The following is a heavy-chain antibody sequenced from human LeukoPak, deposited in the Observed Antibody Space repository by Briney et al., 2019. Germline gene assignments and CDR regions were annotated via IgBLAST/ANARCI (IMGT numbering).Heavy chain of an antibody. Sequence: GGSLRLSCAASGFTLSSYGMHWVRQAPGKGLEWVAFIRHDGNNKYYADSVKGRFTISRDNSKNTLYLQMNSLTAEDTAVYYCGKDGPTKVAVVVAAPTLDYWGQGTLVTVSS. CDR1: GFTLSSYG. D-gene: IGHD2-15*01. CDR3: GKDGPTKVAVVVAAPTLDY. CDR2: IRHDGNNK. J-gene: IGHJ4*02. V-gene: IGHV3-30*02.